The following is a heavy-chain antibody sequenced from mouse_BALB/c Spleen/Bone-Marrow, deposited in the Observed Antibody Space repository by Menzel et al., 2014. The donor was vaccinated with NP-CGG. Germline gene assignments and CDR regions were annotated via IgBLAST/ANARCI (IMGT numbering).Heavy chain of an antibody. CDR1: GFSLTSYG. V-gene: IGHV2-2*01. J-gene: IGHJ2*01. CDR3: VRNGDYYYFDY. CDR2: IWSGGST. D-gene: IGHD1-1*01. Sequence: EKVVESGPGLVQPSQSLSITCTVSGFSLTSYGVHWVRQSPGKGLEWLGVIWSGGSTDYNAAFISRLSISKDNSKSQVFFKMNSLQAEDTAIYYCVRNGDYYYFDYWGQGTTLTVSS.